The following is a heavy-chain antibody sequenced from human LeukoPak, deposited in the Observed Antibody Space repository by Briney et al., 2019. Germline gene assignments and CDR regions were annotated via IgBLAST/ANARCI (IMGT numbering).Heavy chain of an antibody. CDR1: GYSFTAYA. D-gene: IGHD5-12*01. V-gene: IGHV1-2*02. CDR2: ITPTDGA. CDR3: AREVQWLRRFDP. J-gene: IGHJ5*02. Sequence: GASVKVSCKSGYSFTAYAMHWVRQAPGQGLEWVGWITPTDGADYAQKFQGRVTMTSDTSMSTVYMDLNRLTSDDTAVYFCAREVQWLRRFDPWGQGTLVTVSS.